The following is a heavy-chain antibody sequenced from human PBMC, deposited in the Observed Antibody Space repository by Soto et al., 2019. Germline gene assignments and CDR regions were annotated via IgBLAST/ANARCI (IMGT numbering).Heavy chain of an antibody. CDR2: IYWDDDK. CDR1: GFSLSTSGVG. Sequence: SGPTLVKPTQTLTLTCTFSGFSLSTSGVGVGWIRQPPGKALEWLALIYWDDDKRFSPYLKSRLTITKDTSKNQVVLTMTNMDPVDTATYYCAHRGGAFIGSGSYSSWVDYWGQGTLVTVSS. J-gene: IGHJ4*02. D-gene: IGHD3-10*01. V-gene: IGHV2-5*02. CDR3: AHRGGAFIGSGSYSSWVDY.